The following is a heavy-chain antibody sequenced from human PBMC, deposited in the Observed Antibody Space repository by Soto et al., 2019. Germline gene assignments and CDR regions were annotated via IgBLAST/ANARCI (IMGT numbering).Heavy chain of an antibody. CDR2: IHHSGST. CDR1: AGSISSNY. V-gene: IGHV4-59*01. J-gene: IGHJ4*02. D-gene: IGHD6-19*01. CDR3: TIGAGWTTDY. Sequence: QVQLQESGPGLVRPSETLSLTCTVSAGSISSNYWNWIRQAPGKGLEWIGLIHHSGSTNYNPSLKRRGTISLDTSKTQLSLKLSSVTAADTAVYYCTIGAGWTTDYWGQGTLVTVSS.